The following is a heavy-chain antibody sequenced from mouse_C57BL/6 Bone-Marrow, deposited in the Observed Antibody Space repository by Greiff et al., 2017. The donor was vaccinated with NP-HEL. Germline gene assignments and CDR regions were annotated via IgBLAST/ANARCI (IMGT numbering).Heavy chain of an antibody. CDR3: ARGDWGGHYYAMDY. D-gene: IGHD4-1*01. Sequence: EVQRVESGGGLVKPGGSLKLSCAASGFTFSDYGMHWVRQAPEKGLEWVAYISSGSSTIYYADTVKGRFTISRDNAKNTLFLRMTSLRSEDTAMYYCARGDWGGHYYAMDYWGQGTSVTVFS. CDR2: ISSGSSTI. V-gene: IGHV5-17*01. CDR1: GFTFSDYG. J-gene: IGHJ4*01.